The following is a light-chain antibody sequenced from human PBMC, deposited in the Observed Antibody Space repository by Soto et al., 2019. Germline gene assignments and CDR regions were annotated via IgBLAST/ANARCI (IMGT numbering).Light chain of an antibody. Sequence: QSVLTQPASVSGSPGQSITISCSGSSSDIGRYNLVSWYQQYAGKAPKLIIYEGSERPSGVSNRFSGSKSGNTASLTISGLQAEDEADYFCCSYAGGNSFVLFGGGTKVTVL. CDR3: CSYAGGNSFVL. CDR2: EGS. J-gene: IGLJ2*01. CDR1: SSDIGRYNL. V-gene: IGLV2-23*01.